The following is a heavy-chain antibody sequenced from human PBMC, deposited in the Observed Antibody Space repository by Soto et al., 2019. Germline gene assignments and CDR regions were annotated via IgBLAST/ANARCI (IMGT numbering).Heavy chain of an antibody. CDR2: INHSGST. CDR1: GVSFSGYY. D-gene: IGHD2-2*02. J-gene: IGHJ6*02. Sequence: SESLSLTCAVYGVSFSGYYCSCIRQPPGKGLEWIGEINHSGSTNYNPSLKSRVTISVDTSKNQFTLKLSSVTAADTAVYYCARGRGKRVPAAIYYYYGMDVWGQGTTVTVSS. CDR3: ARGRGKRVPAAIYYYYGMDV. V-gene: IGHV4-34*01.